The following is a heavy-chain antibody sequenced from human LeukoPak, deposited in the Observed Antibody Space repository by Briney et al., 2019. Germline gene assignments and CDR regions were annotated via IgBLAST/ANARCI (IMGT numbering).Heavy chain of an antibody. V-gene: IGHV5-51*01. CDR1: GYTFSNYW. Sequence: GESLKNSCEGSGYTFSNYWIGWVRQLPGKGLEWMGIIYPGDSDTRYSPSFQGQVTISVDKSINTAYLQWNSLKASDTAMYYCARQATFRRALDCWGQGTLVTVSS. D-gene: IGHD3-3*02. J-gene: IGHJ4*02. CDR2: IYPGDSDT. CDR3: ARQATFRRALDC.